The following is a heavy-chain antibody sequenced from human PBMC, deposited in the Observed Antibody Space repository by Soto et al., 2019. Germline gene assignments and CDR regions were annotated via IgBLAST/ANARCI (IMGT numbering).Heavy chain of an antibody. D-gene: IGHD3-10*01. J-gene: IGHJ4*02. CDR3: EPSLGYNAALDY. CDR1: GFTFSSYG. CDR2: ISNDGSNK. Sequence: QVQLVESGGGVVQPGRSLRLSCAASGFTFSSYGMHWVRQAPGKGLEWVAVISNDGSNKYYADSVKGRFTISRDNSKNTLYLQMNRLIAEGTAVYYCEPSLGYNAALDYWGQGTLFTVSS. V-gene: IGHV3-30*03.